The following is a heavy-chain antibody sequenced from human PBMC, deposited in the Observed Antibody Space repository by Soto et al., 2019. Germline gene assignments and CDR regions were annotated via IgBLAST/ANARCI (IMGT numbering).Heavy chain of an antibody. D-gene: IGHD3-10*01. Sequence: SETLSLTCTVSGGSISSGDYYWSWIRQPPGKGLEWIGYIYYSGSTNYNPSLKSRVTISVDTSKNQFSLKLSSVTAADTAVYYCARAPRGNYGYPSYFDYWGQGTLVTVSS. CDR3: ARAPRGNYGYPSYFDY. CDR1: GGSISSGDYY. V-gene: IGHV4-61*08. J-gene: IGHJ4*02. CDR2: IYYSGST.